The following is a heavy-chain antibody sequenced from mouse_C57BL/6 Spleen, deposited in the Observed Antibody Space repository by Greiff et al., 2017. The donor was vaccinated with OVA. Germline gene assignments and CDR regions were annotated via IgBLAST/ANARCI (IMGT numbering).Heavy chain of an antibody. CDR1: GYTFTSYW. Sequence: QVQLQQPGAELVKPGASVKLSCKASGYTFTSYWMHWVKQRPGRGLGGIGGIDPNSGGTKYNEKFKSKATLTVDKPSSTAYMQLSSLTSEDSAVYYCARRGVYYGNYDYYAMDYWGQGTSVTVSS. CDR3: ARRGVYYGNYDYYAMDY. J-gene: IGHJ4*01. V-gene: IGHV1-72*01. CDR2: IDPNSGGT. D-gene: IGHD2-1*01.